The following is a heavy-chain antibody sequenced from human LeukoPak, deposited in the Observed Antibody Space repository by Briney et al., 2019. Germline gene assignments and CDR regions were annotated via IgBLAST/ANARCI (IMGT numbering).Heavy chain of an antibody. Sequence: PARSLTLSCAASTFTFSSIAMSWDRPAQGQGMEWVSATSGSGASTSYTDSGKGRFTITRDKSTNTTYLKMNSLITARTSLYVLAKNLVGYYYFAGQNDYGGQGTLVTVPS. J-gene: IGHJ4*02. V-gene: IGHV3-23*01. CDR3: AKNLVGYYYFAGQNDY. CDR2: TSGSGAST. CDR1: TFTFSSIA. D-gene: IGHD3-22*01.